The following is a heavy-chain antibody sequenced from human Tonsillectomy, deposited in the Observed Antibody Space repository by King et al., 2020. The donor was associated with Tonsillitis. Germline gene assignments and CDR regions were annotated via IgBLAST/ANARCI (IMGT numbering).Heavy chain of an antibody. Sequence: VQLVESGGGLVKPGGSLRLSCTASGFAFSTYTLNWVRQAPGKGLEWVSSIDTTDTYIYYADSVKGRFTISRDNANNSLHLHMNSLRAEDTAIYYCARVGPIVVQSSATAYYSYYAMDVWGQGTPVTVSS. J-gene: IGHJ6*02. CDR3: ARVGPIVVQSSATAYYSYYAMDV. V-gene: IGHV3-21*01. CDR1: GFAFSTYT. D-gene: IGHD2-21*01. CDR2: IDTTDTYI.